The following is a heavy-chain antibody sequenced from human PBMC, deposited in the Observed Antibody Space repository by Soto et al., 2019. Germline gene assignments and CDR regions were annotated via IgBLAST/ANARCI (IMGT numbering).Heavy chain of an antibody. J-gene: IGHJ4*02. Sequence: LRLSCAASGFTFSSYGMHWVRQAPGKGLEWVAVISYDGSNKYYADSVKGRFTISRDNSKNTLYLQMNSLRAEDTAVYYCAKDRGAGIAASWFDYWGQGTLVTVSS. V-gene: IGHV3-30*18. D-gene: IGHD6-25*01. CDR3: AKDRGAGIAASWFDY. CDR2: ISYDGSNK. CDR1: GFTFSSYG.